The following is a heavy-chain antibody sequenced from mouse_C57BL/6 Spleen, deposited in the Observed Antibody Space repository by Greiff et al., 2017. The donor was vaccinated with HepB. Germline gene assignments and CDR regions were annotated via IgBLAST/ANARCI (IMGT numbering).Heavy chain of an antibody. CDR3: ARFYYGSSSPYWYFDV. Sequence: EVQLQQSGPELVKPGASVKIPCKASGYTFTDYNMDWVKQSHGKSLEWIGDINPNNGGTIYNQKFKGKATLTVDKSSSTAYMELRSLTSEDTAVYYCARFYYGSSSPYWYFDVWGTGTTVTVSS. D-gene: IGHD1-1*01. CDR2: INPNNGGT. V-gene: IGHV1-18*01. CDR1: GYTFTDYN. J-gene: IGHJ1*03.